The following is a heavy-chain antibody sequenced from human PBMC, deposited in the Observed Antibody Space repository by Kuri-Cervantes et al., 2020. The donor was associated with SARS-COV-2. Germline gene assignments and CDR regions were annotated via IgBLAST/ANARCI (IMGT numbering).Heavy chain of an antibody. Sequence: GESLKISCAAPGFTFSSYAMSWVRQAPGKGLEWVSAISGSGGSTYYADSVKGRFTIARDNSKNTLYLQMNSLRAEDTAVYYCAKDPGVWAGSHLYYFDYWGQGTLVTVSS. J-gene: IGHJ4*02. V-gene: IGHV3-23*01. CDR2: ISGSGGST. D-gene: IGHD3-16*01. CDR3: AKDPGVWAGSHLYYFDY. CDR1: GFTFSSYA.